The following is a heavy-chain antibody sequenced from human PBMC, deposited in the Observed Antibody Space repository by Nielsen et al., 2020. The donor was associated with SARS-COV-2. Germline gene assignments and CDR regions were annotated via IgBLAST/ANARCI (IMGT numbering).Heavy chain of an antibody. D-gene: IGHD6-19*01. V-gene: IGHV3-23*01. CDR3: ARVGSGWYFSQFDY. J-gene: IGHJ4*02. CDR1: GFTFDDYA. Sequence: GESLKISCAASGFTFDDYAMHWVRQAPGKGLEWVSGISAAGGVTYYADSVRGRFTISRDNSKNTLYLQMNSLRAEDTAVYYCARVGSGWYFSQFDYWGQGTLVTVSS. CDR2: ISAAGGVT.